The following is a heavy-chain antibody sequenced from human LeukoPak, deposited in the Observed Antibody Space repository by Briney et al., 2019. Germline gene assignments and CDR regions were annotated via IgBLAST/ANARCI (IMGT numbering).Heavy chain of an antibody. V-gene: IGHV3-23*01. CDR2: ISNNGGST. Sequence: PGGSLRLSCAASGFIFRNYWMSWVRQAPGKGLEWVSAISNNGGSTYHADSVKGRFTISRDNSKNTLYLQMNSLRAEDTALYYCAKDMGSPGLFDYWGQGTLVTVSS. CDR1: GFIFRNYW. J-gene: IGHJ4*02. CDR3: AKDMGSPGLFDY. D-gene: IGHD2-8*02.